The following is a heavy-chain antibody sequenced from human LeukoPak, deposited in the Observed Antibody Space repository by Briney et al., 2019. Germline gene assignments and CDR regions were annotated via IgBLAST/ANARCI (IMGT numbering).Heavy chain of an antibody. V-gene: IGHV7-4-1*02. CDR2: INTNTGNP. J-gene: IGHJ4*02. CDR3: ARVVRGSSAYRYYFDY. Sequence: GASVKVSCKASGYTFTNYAMNWVRQAPGQGLEWMGWINTNTGNPTYAQDFTGRFVFSLDTSVSTAYLQISSLKAEDTAVYYCARVVRGSSAYRYYFDYWGQGTLVTVSS. D-gene: IGHD3-22*01. CDR1: GYTFTNYA.